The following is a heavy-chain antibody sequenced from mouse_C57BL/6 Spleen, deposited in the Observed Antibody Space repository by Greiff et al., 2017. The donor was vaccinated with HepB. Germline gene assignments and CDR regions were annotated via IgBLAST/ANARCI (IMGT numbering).Heavy chain of an antibody. V-gene: IGHV1-15*01. CDR2: IDPETGGT. CDR1: GYTFTDYE. J-gene: IGHJ2*01. Sequence: VQLQQSGAELVRPGASVTLSCKASGYTFTDYEMHWVKQTPVHGLEWIGAIDPETGGTAYNQKFKGKAILTADKSSSTAYMELRSLTSEDSAVYYCTRSSGYYPFDYWGQGITLTVSS. D-gene: IGHD2-3*01. CDR3: TRSSGYYPFDY.